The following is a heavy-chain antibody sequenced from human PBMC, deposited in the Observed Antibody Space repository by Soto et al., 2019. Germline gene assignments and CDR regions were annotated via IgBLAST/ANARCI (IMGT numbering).Heavy chain of an antibody. CDR3: ARGHYQLEY. CDR1: GFTFITYW. D-gene: IGHD2-2*01. V-gene: IGHV3-7*01. J-gene: IGHJ4*02. CDR2: IKQDGSEK. Sequence: EVQLVESGGGLVQPGESLRLSCAASGFTFITYWMSWVRQAPGKGLEWVASIKQDGSEKYYVDSVKGRFTISRDNAKKSLLLQRNSLRADDTAVYYCARGHYQLEYWGPGTLVTVSS.